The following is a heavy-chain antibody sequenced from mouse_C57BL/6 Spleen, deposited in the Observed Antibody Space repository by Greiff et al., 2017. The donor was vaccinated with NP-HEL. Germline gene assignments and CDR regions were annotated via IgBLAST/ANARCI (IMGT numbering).Heavy chain of an antibody. V-gene: IGHV1-50*01. Sequence: QVQLQQPGAELVKPGASVKLSCTASGYTFTSYWMQWVQQRPGQGLEWIGEIDPSDSYTNYTHNFKGKATFTIDTSSSTAYMQLSSLTSEDTAMYYCARMGVKAAPYDMDYWGQGTTLTVSS. CDR1: GYTFTSYW. CDR3: ARMGVKAAPYDMDY. CDR2: IDPSDSYT. D-gene: IGHD2-14*01. J-gene: IGHJ2*01.